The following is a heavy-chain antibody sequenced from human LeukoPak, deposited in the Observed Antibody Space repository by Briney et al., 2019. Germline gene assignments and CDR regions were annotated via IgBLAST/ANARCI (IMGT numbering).Heavy chain of an antibody. V-gene: IGHV4-61*02. CDR1: GASVTNRSYY. Sequence: SETLSLTCTVAGASVTNRSYYWSWIRQPAGKGLEWIGRVQNRGSTSYSPSLKSRVTMSIDTSKNQFSLRLSSVTAADTAVYSCARGPGISAVGMDHWGLATLVTVSS. CDR2: VQNRGST. CDR3: ARGPGISAVGMDH. D-gene: IGHD6-25*01. J-gene: IGHJ4*02.